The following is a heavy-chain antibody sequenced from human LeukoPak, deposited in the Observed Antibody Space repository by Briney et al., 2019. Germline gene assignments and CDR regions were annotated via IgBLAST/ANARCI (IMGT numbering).Heavy chain of an antibody. CDR1: GYTFTGYD. D-gene: IGHD3-22*01. J-gene: IGHJ6*02. V-gene: IGHV1-8*01. Sequence: ASVKVSCKASGYTFTGYDINWVRQATGQGLEWMGWMNPNSGNTGYAQKFQGRVTMTRNTSISTAYMELSSLRSEDTAVYYCAREYYDSSGYYRLLDYGMDVWGQGTTVTVSS. CDR2: MNPNSGNT. CDR3: AREYYDSSGYYRLLDYGMDV.